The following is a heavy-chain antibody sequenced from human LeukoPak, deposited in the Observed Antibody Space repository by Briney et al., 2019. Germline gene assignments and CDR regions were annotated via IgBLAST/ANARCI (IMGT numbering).Heavy chain of an antibody. CDR2: MNPNSGNT. CDR3: ARDWDSSGYYFDY. Sequence: ASVKVSCKASGYTFTSYDINWVRQATGQGLEWMGWMNPNSGNTGYAQKFQGRVTITRNTSISTAYMELRSLRSDDTAVYYCARDWDSSGYYFDYWGQGTLVTVSS. D-gene: IGHD3-22*01. V-gene: IGHV1-8*03. CDR1: GYTFTSYD. J-gene: IGHJ4*02.